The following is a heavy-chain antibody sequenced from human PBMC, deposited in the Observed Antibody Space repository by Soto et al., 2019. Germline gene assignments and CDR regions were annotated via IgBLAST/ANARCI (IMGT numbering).Heavy chain of an antibody. CDR3: AREEGSSPHSYYYGMDV. D-gene: IGHD6-6*01. V-gene: IGHV1-18*04. J-gene: IGHJ6*02. Sequence: ASVKVSCKASGYTFTSYGISWVRQAPGQGLEWMGWISAYNGNTNYAQKLQGRVTMTTDTSTSTAYMELRSLRSDDTAVYYCAREEGSSPHSYYYGMDVWGQGTTVTVSS. CDR1: GYTFTSYG. CDR2: ISAYNGNT.